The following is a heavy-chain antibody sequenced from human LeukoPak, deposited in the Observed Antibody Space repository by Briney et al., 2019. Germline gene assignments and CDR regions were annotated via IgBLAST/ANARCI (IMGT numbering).Heavy chain of an antibody. CDR3: AIDPNWGTHS. CDR2: IGNNGGGI. CDR1: GFAFSTYT. D-gene: IGHD7-27*01. Sequence: PGGSLRLSCAASGFAFSTYTMYWVRHPPGKRLEWVSIIGNNGGGIHYADSVRGRFTISRDNSKNALYLQMNSLRVEDTAVYYCAIDPNWGTHSWGQGVLVTVSS. J-gene: IGHJ4*02. V-gene: IGHV3-23*01.